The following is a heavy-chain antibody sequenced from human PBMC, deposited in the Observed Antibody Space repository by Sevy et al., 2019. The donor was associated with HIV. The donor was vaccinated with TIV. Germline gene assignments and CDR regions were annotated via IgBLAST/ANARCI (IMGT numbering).Heavy chain of an antibody. CDR2: ITWDGGRT. CDR1: GFKFDDYA. J-gene: IGHJ4*02. Sequence: GGSLRLSCKASGFKFDDYAMHWVRQPPGKGLEWVSGITWDGGRTGYADSVKGRFIISRDNTKSSLYLQMNSLRAEDTALYYCAKDLRRGDILTGYINFWGQGILVTVSS. D-gene: IGHD3-9*01. V-gene: IGHV3-9*01. CDR3: AKDLRRGDILTGYINF.